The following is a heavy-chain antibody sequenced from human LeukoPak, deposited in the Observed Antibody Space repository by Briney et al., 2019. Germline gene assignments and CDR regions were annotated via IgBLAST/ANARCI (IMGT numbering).Heavy chain of an antibody. Sequence: SQTLSLTCAISGDSVSSNSAAWNWIRQSPSRGLEWLGRTYYRSKWYNDYAVSVKSRITINPDTSKNQFSLQLISVTPEDTAVYYCARKYCSTTSCHYFDYWGQGTLVTVSS. V-gene: IGHV6-1*01. J-gene: IGHJ4*02. CDR1: GDSVSSNSAA. CDR2: TYYRSKWYN. D-gene: IGHD2-2*01. CDR3: ARKYCSTTSCHYFDY.